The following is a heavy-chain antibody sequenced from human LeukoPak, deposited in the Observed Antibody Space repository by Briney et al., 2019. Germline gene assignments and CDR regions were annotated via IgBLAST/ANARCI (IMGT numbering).Heavy chain of an antibody. CDR1: GFTFSSYG. J-gene: IGHJ4*02. Sequence: GGSLRLSCAASGFTFSSYGMHWVRQAPGKGLEWVAFIRYDGSNKYYADSVKGRFTISRDNSKNTLYLQMNSLIAEDTAVYYCAKDREPLTVVTPPSYFDSWGQGTLVTVSS. CDR3: AKDREPLTVVTPPSYFDS. D-gene: IGHD4-23*01. CDR2: IRYDGSNK. V-gene: IGHV3-30*02.